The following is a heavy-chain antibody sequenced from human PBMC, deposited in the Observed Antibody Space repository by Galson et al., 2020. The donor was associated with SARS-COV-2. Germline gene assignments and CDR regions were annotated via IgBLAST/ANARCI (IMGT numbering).Heavy chain of an antibody. CDR3: ARKSYDSSGYQNDYYDFGMDL. CDR2: IVPVFGTA. CDR1: GGTFSSYA. J-gene: IGHJ6*02. V-gene: IGHV1-69*13. D-gene: IGHD3-22*01. Sequence: SVKVSCKASGGTFSSYAISWVRQAPGQGLEWMGGIVPVFGTADYAQKFQGRVTITADESTSTAYMELSSLRSEDTAVYFCARKSYDSSGYQNDYYDFGMDLWGQGTTVTVSS.